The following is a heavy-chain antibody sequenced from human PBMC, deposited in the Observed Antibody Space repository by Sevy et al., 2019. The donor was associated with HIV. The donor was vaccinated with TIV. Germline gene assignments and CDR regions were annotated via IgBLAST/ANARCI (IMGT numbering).Heavy chain of an antibody. CDR2: ISWNSGSI. J-gene: IGHJ4*02. V-gene: IGHV3-9*01. CDR3: AKDMGYSSTYFDY. D-gene: IGHD6-13*01. CDR1: GFTFDDYA. Sequence: GGSLRLSCAASGFTFDDYAMHWVRQAPGKGLEWVSGISWNSGSIGYADSVKGRFTIPRDNAKNSLYLQMNSLRAEDTALYYCAKDMGYSSTYFDYWGQGTLVTVSS.